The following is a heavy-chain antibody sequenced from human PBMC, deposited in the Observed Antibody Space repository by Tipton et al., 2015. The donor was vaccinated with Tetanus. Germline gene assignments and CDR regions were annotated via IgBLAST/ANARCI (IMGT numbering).Heavy chain of an antibody. Sequence: TLSLTCTVSGASISSYYWSWIRQPPGKGLEWIGNVYSSGSTYYNPSLKGRVTISVDTSTTQFSLRLNSVTAADTAIYYCARENCGSYWANWCFAPWGRGTLVTVSS. CDR3: ARENCGSYWANWCFAP. V-gene: IGHV4-59*01. J-gene: IGHJ5*02. D-gene: IGHD1-1*01. CDR1: GASISSYY. CDR2: VYSSGST.